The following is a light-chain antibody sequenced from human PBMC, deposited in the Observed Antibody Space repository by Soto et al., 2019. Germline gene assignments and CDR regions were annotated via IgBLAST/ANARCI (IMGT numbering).Light chain of an antibody. CDR3: QQSYRTPIT. CDR2: AAS. V-gene: IGKV1-39*01. Sequence: DIQMTQSPSSLSASVGDRVTITCRASQSTSSYLNWYQQKPGKAPKLLIYAASSLQSGVPSRFSGSGSGTDFTLTISSLQPEDFATYYCQQSYRTPITFGQGTRLEIK. CDR1: QSTSSY. J-gene: IGKJ5*01.